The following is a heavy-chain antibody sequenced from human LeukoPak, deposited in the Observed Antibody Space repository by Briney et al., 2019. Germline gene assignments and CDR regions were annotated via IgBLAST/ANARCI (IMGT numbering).Heavy chain of an antibody. CDR3: AKHRRTFQDYYDSSGSRPYNWFDP. CDR2: ISDSGGST. V-gene: IGHV3-23*01. J-gene: IGHJ5*02. CDR1: GFTFSSYA. D-gene: IGHD3-22*01. Sequence: GGSLRLSCAASGFTFSSYAMSWVRQAPGKGLEWVSVISDSGGSTFYADSLKGRFTISRDNSKSTLYLQMNSLRAEDTAVYYCAKHRRTFQDYYDSSGSRPYNWFDPWGQGTLVTVSS.